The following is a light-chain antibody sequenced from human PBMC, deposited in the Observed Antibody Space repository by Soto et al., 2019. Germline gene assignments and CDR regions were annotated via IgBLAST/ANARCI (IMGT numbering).Light chain of an antibody. J-gene: IGKJ1*01. CDR1: QSVSSSY. CDR2: GAS. CDR3: QQYGSSRT. V-gene: IGKV3-20*01. Sequence: EMVLTQSPGTLSLSPGERATLSCRASQSVSSSYLAWYQQKPGQAPRLLIYGASSRATGIPDRFSGSGSGTDFTLTISRLEPEDFAVYYCQQYGSSRTFGQRTKVDIK.